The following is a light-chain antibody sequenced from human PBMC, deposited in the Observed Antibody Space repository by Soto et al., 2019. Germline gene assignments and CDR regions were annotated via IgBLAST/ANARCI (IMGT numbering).Light chain of an antibody. CDR3: TAWDDNLSLVV. V-gene: IGLV1-44*01. J-gene: IGLJ2*01. Sequence: QSVLTQPPSASGTPGQRVTISCSGSSSSIGTNSVNWYQQLPETAPKLLIYSNNQRPSGVPDRFSGSKSGTSASLAISGLQSEDEADYYCTAWDDNLSLVVFGGGTKLTVL. CDR2: SNN. CDR1: SSSIGTNS.